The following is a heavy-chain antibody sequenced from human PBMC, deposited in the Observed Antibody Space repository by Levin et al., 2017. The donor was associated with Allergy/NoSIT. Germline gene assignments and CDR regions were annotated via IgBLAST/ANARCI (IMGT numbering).Heavy chain of an antibody. Sequence: PGGSLRLSCVASGFTFSSYWMNWVRQTPGKGLEWVANIKHDGSEKYYLESVKGRFTISRDNAKNSLYLQMSSLRAEDTALYYCMRDARVFGSASGVAGLDVWGQGTAVTV. D-gene: IGHD2-8*01. CDR1: GFTFSSYW. V-gene: IGHV3-7*01. CDR2: IKHDGSEK. J-gene: IGHJ6*02. CDR3: MRDARVFGSASGVAGLDV.